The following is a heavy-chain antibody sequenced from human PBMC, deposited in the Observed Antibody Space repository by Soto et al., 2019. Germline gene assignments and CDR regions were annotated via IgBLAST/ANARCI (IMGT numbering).Heavy chain of an antibody. D-gene: IGHD1-26*01. CDR1: GFTFSSYW. CDR2: INSDGSTT. CDR3: ASIVGATNFDY. Sequence: VQLVESGGGLVQPGGSLRLSCAASGFTFSSYWMHWVGQAPGKGLVLVSRINSDGSTTNYADSVKGRFTISRDNAKNTLFLQMNSLRAEDTAVYYCASIVGATNFDYRGQGTLVTASS. J-gene: IGHJ4*02. V-gene: IGHV3-74*01.